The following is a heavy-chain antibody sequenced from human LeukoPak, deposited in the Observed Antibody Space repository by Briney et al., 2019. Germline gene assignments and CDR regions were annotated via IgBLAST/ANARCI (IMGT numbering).Heavy chain of an antibody. CDR1: GFTFSSYG. D-gene: IGHD2-15*01. V-gene: IGHV3-30*02. CDR2: IRYDGSNK. CDR3: AKDHHRYCSGGSCSNFDY. J-gene: IGHJ4*02. Sequence: PGGSLRLSCAASGFTFSSYGMHWVRQAPGKGLEWVAFIRYDGSNKYYADSVEGRFTISRDNSKNTLYLQMNSLRAEDTAVYYCAKDHHRYCSGGSCSNFDYWGQGTLVTVSS.